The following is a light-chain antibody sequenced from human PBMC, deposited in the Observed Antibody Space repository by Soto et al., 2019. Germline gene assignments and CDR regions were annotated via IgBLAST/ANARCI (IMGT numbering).Light chain of an antibody. CDR2: GAS. V-gene: IGKV3-20*01. Sequence: TVSVKTGERATLSCRARQSVSSNLAWYQQKPGQAPRLLIYGASSRATGIPDRFSGSGSGTDFTLTISRLEPEDFAVYYCQQYGKSWTFGHRTNV. CDR3: QQYGKSWT. CDR1: QSVSSN. J-gene: IGKJ1*01.